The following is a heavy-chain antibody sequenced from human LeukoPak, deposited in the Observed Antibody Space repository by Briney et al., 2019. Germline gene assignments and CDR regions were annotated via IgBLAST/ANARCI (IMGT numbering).Heavy chain of an antibody. J-gene: IGHJ4*02. V-gene: IGHV1-46*01. CDR2: INPSGGST. D-gene: IGHD4/OR15-4a*01. CDR1: GYTFTSYD. Sequence: GASVKVSCKASGYTFTSYDINWVRQATGQGLEWMGIINPSGGSTSYAQKFQGRVTMTRDTSTSTVYMELSSLRSEDTAVYYCARERGELTTYYLSFWGQGTLVTVSS. CDR3: ARERGELTTYYLSF.